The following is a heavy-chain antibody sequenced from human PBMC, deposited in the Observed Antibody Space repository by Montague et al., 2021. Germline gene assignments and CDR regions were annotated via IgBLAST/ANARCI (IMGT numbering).Heavy chain of an antibody. D-gene: IGHD4-17*01. CDR1: GFPFSSYA. V-gene: IGHV3-23*01. CDR2: ITSGGST. Sequence: RSLSCSASGFPFSSYAMSWVRQAPGKGLKWVSSITSGGSTYYADSVTGRSTISRDNSKNTLYLQMNSLRAEDTAVYYCTKDQDDYGDYVDWVDTWGQGTLVTVSS. CDR3: TKDQDDYGDYVDWVDT. J-gene: IGHJ5*02.